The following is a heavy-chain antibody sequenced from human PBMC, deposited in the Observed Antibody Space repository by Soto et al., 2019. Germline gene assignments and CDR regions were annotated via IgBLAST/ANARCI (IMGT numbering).Heavy chain of an antibody. CDR3: TRGQLVWYGDLTPYHRDMDV. CDR1: GVSFDDFY. Sequence: QVQLQQWGAGLLRPSETLSLTCAFYGVSFDDFYWSWVRQSPGKGLEWVGEISHDGGTNYSPSLASRVSISVDTSKNQFTLHLRSVTAADTGLYYCTRGQLVWYGDLTPYHRDMDVWGQGTTVTFSS. J-gene: IGHJ6*02. V-gene: IGHV4-34*02. D-gene: IGHD3-10*01. CDR2: ISHDGGT.